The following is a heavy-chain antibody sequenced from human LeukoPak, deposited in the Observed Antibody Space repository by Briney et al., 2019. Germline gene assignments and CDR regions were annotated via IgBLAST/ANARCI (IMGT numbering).Heavy chain of an antibody. CDR3: ARVGVVVPAAKNYDAFDI. Sequence: ASVKVSCKASGYTFTSYGISWVRQAPGQGLEWMGWISAYNGNTNYAQKLQGRVTMTTDTSTSTAYMELRSLRSDDTAVYYCARVGVVVPAAKNYDAFDIWGQGTMVTVSS. CDR1: GYTFTSYG. CDR2: ISAYNGNT. J-gene: IGHJ3*02. V-gene: IGHV1-18*01. D-gene: IGHD2-2*01.